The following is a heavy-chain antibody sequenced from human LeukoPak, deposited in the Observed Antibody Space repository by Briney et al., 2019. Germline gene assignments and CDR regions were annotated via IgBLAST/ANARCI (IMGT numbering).Heavy chain of an antibody. CDR3: AKDRIAGHDTFDT. CDR1: GFTVSTNY. J-gene: IGHJ3*02. D-gene: IGHD6-13*01. Sequence: GGSLRLSCAASGFTVSTNYMSWVRQAPGKGLEWVSLINSGGSTYYADSVKGRFTISRDNSKNTVYLQMNSLRAEDTAVYYCAKDRIAGHDTFDTWGQGTVVTVSS. CDR2: INSGGST. V-gene: IGHV3-66*02.